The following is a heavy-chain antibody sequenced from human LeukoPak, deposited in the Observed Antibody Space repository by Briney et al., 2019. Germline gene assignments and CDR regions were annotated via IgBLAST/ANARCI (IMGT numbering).Heavy chain of an antibody. Sequence: GGSLRLSCAASGFTFSNYWMNWVRQAPGKGLEWVAFISYDGSTKYNVDSVEGRFSISRDNSKNTLHLQMNNLRAEDTALYYCARDDYGFDPWGQGTLVTVSS. J-gene: IGHJ5*02. CDR1: GFTFSNYW. CDR3: ARDDYGFDP. D-gene: IGHD4-17*01. V-gene: IGHV3-30*03. CDR2: ISYDGSTK.